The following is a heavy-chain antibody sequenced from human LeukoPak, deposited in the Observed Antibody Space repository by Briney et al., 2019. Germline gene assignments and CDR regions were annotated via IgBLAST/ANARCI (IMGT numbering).Heavy chain of an antibody. CDR3: ARIVLEGSGSWTPIEDY. CDR2: INPNSGGT. V-gene: IGHV1-2*02. CDR1: GYTFTGYY. Sequence: ASVKVSCKASGYTFTGYYMHWVRQAPGQGLEWMGWINPNSGGTNYTQKFQGRVTMTRDTSISTAYMELSRLRSDDTAVYYCARIVLEGSGSWTPIEDYWGQGTLVTVSS. J-gene: IGHJ4*02. D-gene: IGHD1-26*01.